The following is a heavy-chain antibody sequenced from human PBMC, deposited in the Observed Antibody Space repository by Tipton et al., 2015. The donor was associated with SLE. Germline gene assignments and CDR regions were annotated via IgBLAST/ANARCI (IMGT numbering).Heavy chain of an antibody. V-gene: IGHV4-34*01. CDR1: GGAFRGYS. D-gene: IGHD2-8*02. CDR2: VNHLGST. Sequence: TLSLTCAVWGGAFRGYSWSWIRQAPGKGLEGIGEVNHLGSTNYNPSLKSRVPISADTSGNQFSLKLSSVTAADTAVYYCARGIRMQVLPTTGPLGYWGQGTLVTVSS. CDR3: ARGIRMQVLPTTGPLGY. J-gene: IGHJ4*02.